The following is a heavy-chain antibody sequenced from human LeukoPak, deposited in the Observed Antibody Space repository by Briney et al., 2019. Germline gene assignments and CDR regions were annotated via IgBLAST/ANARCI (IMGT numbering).Heavy chain of an antibody. J-gene: IGHJ4*02. CDR1: GYTLTELS. CDR2: FDPEDGET. D-gene: IGHD7-27*01. Sequence: ASVKVSCKVSGYTLTELSMHWVRQAPGKGLEWMGGFDPEDGETIYAQKFQGRVTMTEDTSTDTAYMELSSLRSADTAVYYCATVTGERRTRYYFDYWGQGTLVTVSS. V-gene: IGHV1-24*01. CDR3: ATVTGERRTRYYFDY.